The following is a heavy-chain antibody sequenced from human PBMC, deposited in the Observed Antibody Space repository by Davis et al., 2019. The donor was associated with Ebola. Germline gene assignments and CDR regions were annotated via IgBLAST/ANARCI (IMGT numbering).Heavy chain of an antibody. CDR2: IYHSGST. Sequence: SETLSLTCTVSGGSISSSSYYWGWIRQPPGKGLEWIGSIYHSGSTYYNPSLKSRVTISVDTSKNQFSLKLSSVTAADTAVYYCARPWLGVGGIDYWGQGTLVTVSS. D-gene: IGHD6-19*01. V-gene: IGHV4-39*01. CDR1: GGSISSSSYY. CDR3: ARPWLGVGGIDY. J-gene: IGHJ4*02.